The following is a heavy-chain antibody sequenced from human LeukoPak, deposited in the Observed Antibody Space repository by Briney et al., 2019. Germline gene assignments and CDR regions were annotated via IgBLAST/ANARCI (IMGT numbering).Heavy chain of an antibody. Sequence: GGSLRLSCAASGFTFSSYAMSWVRRAPGKGLAWVSGISGSEGSTYYAHSVKGRFTISRDNSKNTLYLQMNSLRAEDTAVYYCAKDLAYYDILTGYPRGTFDYWGQGTLVTVSS. CDR2: ISGSEGST. CDR3: AKDLAYYDILTGYPRGTFDY. J-gene: IGHJ4*02. CDR1: GFTFSSYA. D-gene: IGHD3-9*01. V-gene: IGHV3-23*01.